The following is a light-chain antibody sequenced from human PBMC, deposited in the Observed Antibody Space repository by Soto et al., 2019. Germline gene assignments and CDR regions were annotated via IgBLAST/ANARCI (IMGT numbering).Light chain of an antibody. CDR3: LQHKSYPLT. CDR1: QGISNY. V-gene: IGKV1-17*03. J-gene: IGKJ4*01. Sequence: DIAMTQSPWAMAAFKGERETIACRASQGISNYLAWFQQKPGKVPKRLIYGASSLQSGVPSRFSGSGSGTEFTLTISSLQPEDFATYYCLQHKSYPLTFGGGTKVDIK. CDR2: GAS.